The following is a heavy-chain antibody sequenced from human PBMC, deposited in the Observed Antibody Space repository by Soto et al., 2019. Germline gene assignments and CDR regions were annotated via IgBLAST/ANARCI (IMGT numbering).Heavy chain of an antibody. CDR2: IDYNGVT. Sequence: SETLSLTCSASGASISSRDYHWGWIRQTPGKGLEWIGNIDYNGVTYYNPSLKSRVTVSKDTSKDQFSLKVASVTAADTAIYYCGRVMIGTSRHTDSDYWGQGTQVTVSS. D-gene: IGHD2-2*01. V-gene: IGHV4-39*01. CDR1: GASISSRDYH. CDR3: GRVMIGTSRHTDSDY. J-gene: IGHJ4*02.